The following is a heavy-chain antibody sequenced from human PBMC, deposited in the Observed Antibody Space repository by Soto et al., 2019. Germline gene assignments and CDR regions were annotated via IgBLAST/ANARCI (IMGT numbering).Heavy chain of an antibody. Sequence: QVLLQHWGAGLLKPSETLSLTCTVYGGSFSNYYWSWVRQAPGKGLEWIGEIHPSGSTDFNPSLRSRGTMSLDTSKNQFSLNLSSVTAADTAIYYCARGTDLYKTGNYWGLGTLVTVSS. CDR1: GGSFSNYY. CDR3: ARGTDLYKTGNY. D-gene: IGHD1-1*01. CDR2: IHPSGST. J-gene: IGHJ4*02. V-gene: IGHV4-34*02.